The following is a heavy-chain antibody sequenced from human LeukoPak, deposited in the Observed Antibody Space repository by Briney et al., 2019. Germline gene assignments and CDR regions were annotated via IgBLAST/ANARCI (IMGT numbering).Heavy chain of an antibody. CDR3: TRHRYSGSYNWFDP. Sequence: GGSLRLSCAASGFTFSGFAMHWVRQASGKGLEWVGRIRSKANSYATAYAASVKGRFTISRDDSKNTAYLQMNSLKTEDTAVYYCTRHRYSGSYNWFDPWGQGTLVTVSS. CDR2: IRSKANSYAT. J-gene: IGHJ5*02. D-gene: IGHD1-26*01. CDR1: GFTFSGFA. V-gene: IGHV3-73*01.